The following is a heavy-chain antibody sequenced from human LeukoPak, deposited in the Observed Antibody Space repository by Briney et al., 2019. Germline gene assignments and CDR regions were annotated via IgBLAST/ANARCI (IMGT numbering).Heavy chain of an antibody. CDR2: IYYSGST. V-gene: IGHV4-39*01. D-gene: IGHD2-15*01. J-gene: IGHJ4*02. CDR3: ARRDVAEYYFDY. CDR1: GGSISSSSYY. Sequence: PSETLSLTCTVSGGSISSSSYYWGWIRQPPGKGLEWIGSIYYSGSTYHNPSLKSRVTISVDTSKNQFSLKLSSVTAADTAVYYCARRDVAEYYFDYWGQGTLVTVSS.